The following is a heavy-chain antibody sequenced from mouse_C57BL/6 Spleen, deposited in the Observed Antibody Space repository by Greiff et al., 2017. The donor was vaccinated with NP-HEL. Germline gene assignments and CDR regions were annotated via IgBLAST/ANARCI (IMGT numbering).Heavy chain of an antibody. CDR3: ARKRGYGTYAMDY. Sequence: VKLMESGAELARPGASVKLSCKASGYTFTSYGISWVKQRTGQGLEWIGEIYPRSGNTYYNEKFKGKATLTADKSSSTAYMELRSLTSEDSAVYFCARKRGYGTYAMDYWGQGTSVTVSS. CDR2: IYPRSGNT. D-gene: IGHD2-10*02. J-gene: IGHJ4*01. V-gene: IGHV1-81*01. CDR1: GYTFTSYG.